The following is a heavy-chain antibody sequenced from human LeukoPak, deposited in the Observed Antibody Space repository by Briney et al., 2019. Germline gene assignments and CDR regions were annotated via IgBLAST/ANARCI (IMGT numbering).Heavy chain of an antibody. CDR1: GASISSYY. Sequence: SETLSLTCTVSGASISSYYWSWIRQPPGKGLEWFGYIYYSGSTNYNPSLKSRVTISVDTSKNQFSLKLSSVTAADTAVYYCARGDGPDPYFDYWGQGTLVTVSS. V-gene: IGHV4-59*01. CDR3: ARGDGPDPYFDY. J-gene: IGHJ4*02. CDR2: IYYSGST. D-gene: IGHD5-24*01.